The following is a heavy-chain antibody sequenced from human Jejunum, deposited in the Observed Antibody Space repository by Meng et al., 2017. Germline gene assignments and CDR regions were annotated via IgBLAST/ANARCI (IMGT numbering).Heavy chain of an antibody. V-gene: IGHV3-33*01. J-gene: IGHJ4*02. D-gene: IGHD2/OR15-2a*01. CDR3: VYGPDY. CDR1: GFTFSTYG. CDR2: IWPDGGKE. Sequence: VQLVESWGGWVESGRSLRLSCAVTGFTFSTYGMHWVRQAPGKGLEWVAVIWPDGGKEDYADSVKGRFTISRDNSKNTLYLEMNSLRPEDTAVYYCVYGPDYWGQGTLVTVSS.